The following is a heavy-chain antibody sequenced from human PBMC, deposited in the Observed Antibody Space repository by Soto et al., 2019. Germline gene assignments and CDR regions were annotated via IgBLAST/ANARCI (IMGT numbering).Heavy chain of an antibody. J-gene: IGHJ4*02. D-gene: IGHD6-13*01. V-gene: IGHV1-18*04. CDR1: DYTFTSYG. CDR3: ARGVTAADFDY. CDR2: ISGYNGNT. Sequence: QVHLVQSGGEVKKPGASVKVSCKASDYTFTSYGIRWVRQAPGQGLEWMGWISGYNGNTKYAQKSRGRVTMTKDTSTSTAYMDLRSLRYDATAVYYCARGVTAADFDYWGQGTLVTVSS.